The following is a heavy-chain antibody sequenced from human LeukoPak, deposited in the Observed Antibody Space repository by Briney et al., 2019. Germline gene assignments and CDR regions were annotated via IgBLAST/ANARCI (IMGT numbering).Heavy chain of an antibody. CDR1: GFTFGAYA. CDR2: IRSKAYGGTT. V-gene: IGHV3-49*04. D-gene: IGHD3-10*01. CDR3: TRGLKYYYGSGKMDYYYMDV. J-gene: IGHJ6*03. Sequence: GGSLRLSCTAPGFTFGAYAMSWVRQAPGKGLEWVVFIRSKAYGGTTEYAASVKGRFTISRDDSKSIAYLQMNILKTEDTAVYYCTRGLKYYYGSGKMDYYYMDVWGKGTTVTISS.